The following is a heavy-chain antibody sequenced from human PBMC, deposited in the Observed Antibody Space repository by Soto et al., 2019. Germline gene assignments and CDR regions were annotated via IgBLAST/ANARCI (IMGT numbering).Heavy chain of an antibody. CDR1: GFTFSTYW. Sequence: EVQLVESGGGLVQPGGSLRLSCAASGFTFSTYWIHWVRQAPGEGLVWVSLIKSDERSTNYADSVRGRFTISRDNAKNTVYLQMRSLRAEDTAVYYCARSQGSYSSEHWGQGTLVTVSS. D-gene: IGHD5-12*01. CDR2: IKSDERST. V-gene: IGHV3-74*01. J-gene: IGHJ4*02. CDR3: ARSQGSYSSEH.